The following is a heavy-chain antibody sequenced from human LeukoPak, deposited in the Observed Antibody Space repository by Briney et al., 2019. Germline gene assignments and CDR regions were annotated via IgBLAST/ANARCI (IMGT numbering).Heavy chain of an antibody. CDR2: ISNTGGST. J-gene: IGHJ4*02. Sequence: GGSLRLSCAASGFSFNTYAMSWVRQAPGKGLEWVSAISNTGGSTYYADSVKGRFTISRDKSKNTLSLQMNSLRAEDTAVYYCAKQVVATTRFGSYIDYWGQGTLVTVSS. V-gene: IGHV3-23*01. CDR1: GFSFNTYA. CDR3: AKQVVATTRFGSYIDY. D-gene: IGHD5-12*01.